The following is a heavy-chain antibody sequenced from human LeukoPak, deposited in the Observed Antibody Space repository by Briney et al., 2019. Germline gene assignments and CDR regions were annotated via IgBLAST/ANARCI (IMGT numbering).Heavy chain of an antibody. CDR1: GDSISSHY. CDR2: IYYSGST. V-gene: IGHV4-59*11. D-gene: IGHD3-22*01. Sequence: SETLSLTCTVSGDSISSHYWSWMRQPPGKGLEWIGYIYYSGSTNYNPSLKSRVTISVDTSKNQFSLKLSSVTAADTAVYYCARGGGYLDYWGQGTLVTVSS. J-gene: IGHJ4*02. CDR3: ARGGGYLDY.